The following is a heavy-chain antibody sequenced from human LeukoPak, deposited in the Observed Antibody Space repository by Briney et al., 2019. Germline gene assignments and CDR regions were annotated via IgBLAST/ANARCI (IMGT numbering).Heavy chain of an antibody. V-gene: IGHV3-23*01. CDR3: AKAHKTMVRGVSKSAYYFDY. D-gene: IGHD3-10*01. CDR2: ISGSGGST. Sequence: GGSLRLSCAASGFTFSSYAMSWVRQAPGKGLEWVSAISGSGGSTYYADSVKGRFTISRDNSKNTLYLQMNSLRAEDTAVYYYAKAHKTMVRGVSKSAYYFDYWGQGTLVTVSS. J-gene: IGHJ4*02. CDR1: GFTFSSYA.